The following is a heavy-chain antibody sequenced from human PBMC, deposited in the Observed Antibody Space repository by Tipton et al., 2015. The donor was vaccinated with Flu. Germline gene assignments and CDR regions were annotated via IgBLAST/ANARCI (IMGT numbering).Heavy chain of an antibody. Sequence: SLRLSCAASGFTFSSYWMSWVRQAPGKGLEWVANIKQDGSEKYYVDSVKGRFTISRDNAKNSLYLQMNSLRAEDTAVYYCAKRWLHPPRHFDYWGQGTLVTVSS. CDR1: GFTFSSYW. V-gene: IGHV3-7*01. D-gene: IGHD5-24*01. CDR3: AKRWLHPPRHFDY. J-gene: IGHJ4*02. CDR2: IKQDGSEK.